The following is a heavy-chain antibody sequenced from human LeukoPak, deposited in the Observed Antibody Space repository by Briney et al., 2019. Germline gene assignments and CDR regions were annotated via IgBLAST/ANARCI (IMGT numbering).Heavy chain of an antibody. Sequence: GGSLRLSCAASGFTFNRNAISWVRQAPGKGLEWVSTIGGSGDKTFYADSVKGRFTISRDNSKNMVHLQMNSLTGEDTALYYCVRRGDASSGWGDHDFWGQGALVTISS. CDR2: IGGSGDKT. CDR3: VRRGDASSGWGDHDF. V-gene: IGHV3-23*01. D-gene: IGHD6-19*01. J-gene: IGHJ4*02. CDR1: GFTFNRNA.